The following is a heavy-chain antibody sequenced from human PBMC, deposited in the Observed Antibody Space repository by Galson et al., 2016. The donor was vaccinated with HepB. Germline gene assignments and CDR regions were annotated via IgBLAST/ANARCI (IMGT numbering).Heavy chain of an antibody. D-gene: IGHD6-19*01. V-gene: IGHV1-3*01. CDR1: GYTFTNYI. Sequence: SVKVSCKASGYTFTNYIIHWVRQAPGQRPEWMGWINAGNGNTQYSPHFQRRVTLTRDTSARTAYMEVSILTFEDTAVYHGAGPKETPGWPRPFDYWGQGTRVTVSS. J-gene: IGHJ4*02. CDR2: INAGNGNT. CDR3: AGPKETPGWPRPFDY.